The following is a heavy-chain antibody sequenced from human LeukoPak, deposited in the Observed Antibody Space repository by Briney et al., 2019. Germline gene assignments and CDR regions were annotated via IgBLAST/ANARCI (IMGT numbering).Heavy chain of an antibody. CDR1: GFTFSSYW. CDR2: INSDGSST. V-gene: IGHV3-74*01. D-gene: IGHD5-12*01. J-gene: IGHJ6*03. Sequence: GGSLRLSCAASGFTFSSYWMHWVRPAPGKGLVWVSRINSDGSSTSYADSVKGRFTISRDNAKNTLYLQMNSLRAEDTAVYYCARGGSEWLRPYYYMDVWGKGTTVPVSS. CDR3: ARGGSEWLRPYYYMDV.